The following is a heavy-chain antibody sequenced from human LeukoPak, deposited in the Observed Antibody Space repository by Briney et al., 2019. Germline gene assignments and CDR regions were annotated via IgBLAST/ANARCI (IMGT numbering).Heavy chain of an antibody. CDR2: IFNTGSAT. J-gene: IGHJ4*02. CDR3: VKDRAYLRRGFDD. V-gene: IGHV3-23*01. D-gene: IGHD2-21*01. Sequence: GGSLRLSCVASGFSFWNYAVGWVRQAPGKGPEWVSSIFNTGSATYYGGAVKGRFTISRDNSKNTLYLQMSTLRVEDTALYYCVKDRAYLRRGFDDWGQGTLVTVSS. CDR1: GFSFWNYA.